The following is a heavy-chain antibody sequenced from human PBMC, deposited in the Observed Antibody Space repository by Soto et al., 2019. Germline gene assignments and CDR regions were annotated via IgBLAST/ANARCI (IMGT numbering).Heavy chain of an antibody. D-gene: IGHD3-3*01. CDR3: AKLSLGDFWSGDPQFDL. Sequence: QVQLVESGGGVVQPGRSLRLSCAASGFTFSSYGMHWVRQAPGKGLEWVAVISYDGSNKYYADSVKGRFTISRDNSKDTLYLQMNSLRAEDTAVYYCAKLSLGDFWSGDPQFDLWGRGTLVTVSS. CDR2: ISYDGSNK. CDR1: GFTFSSYG. V-gene: IGHV3-30*18. J-gene: IGHJ2*01.